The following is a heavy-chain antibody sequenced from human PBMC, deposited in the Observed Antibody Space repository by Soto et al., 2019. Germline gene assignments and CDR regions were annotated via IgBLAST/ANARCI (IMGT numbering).Heavy chain of an antibody. CDR3: ARDLAFAAFDI. CDR1: EFSFSTSW. Sequence: PGGSLRLSCAASEFSFSTSWMSWVRQAPGKGLEWVANIKQDGGKQYYVDSVKGRFTISRDNAKNSLYLQMNSLRGEDTAVYYCARDLAFAAFDIWGQGTMVAVSS. CDR2: IKQDGGKQ. J-gene: IGHJ3*02. V-gene: IGHV3-7*04.